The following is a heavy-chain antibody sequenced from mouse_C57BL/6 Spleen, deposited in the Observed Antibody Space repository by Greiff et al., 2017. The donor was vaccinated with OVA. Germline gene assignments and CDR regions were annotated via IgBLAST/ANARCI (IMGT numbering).Heavy chain of an antibody. Sequence: EVNVVESGGGLVQPGGSLSLSCAASGFTFTDYYMSWVRQPPGKALEWLGFIRNKANGYTTEYSASVKGRFTISRDNSQSILYLQMNALRAEDSATYYCARSHYDYDDYYAMDYWGQGTSVTVSS. CDR3: ARSHYDYDDYYAMDY. CDR1: GFTFTDYY. D-gene: IGHD2-4*01. J-gene: IGHJ4*01. V-gene: IGHV7-3*01. CDR2: IRNKANGYTT.